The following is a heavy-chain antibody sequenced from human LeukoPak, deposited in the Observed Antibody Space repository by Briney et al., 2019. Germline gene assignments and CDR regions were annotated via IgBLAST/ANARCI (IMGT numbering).Heavy chain of an antibody. CDR3: ARQGIYSDSSGYYAY. Sequence: SESLSLTCAVYGGPFSGYYWSWIRQPPGKGLEWIGTIYYSGSTYYNPSLKSRVTISVDTSKNQFSLKLSSVTAADTAVYYCARQGIYSDSSGYYAYWGQGTLVTVSS. J-gene: IGHJ4*02. CDR2: IYYSGST. D-gene: IGHD3-22*01. V-gene: IGHV4-34*01. CDR1: GGPFSGYY.